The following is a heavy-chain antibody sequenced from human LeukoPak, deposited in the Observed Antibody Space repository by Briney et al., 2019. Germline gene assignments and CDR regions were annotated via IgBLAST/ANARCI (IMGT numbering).Heavy chain of an antibody. V-gene: IGHV3-48*04. D-gene: IGHD6-13*01. CDR3: ARVAAAGPPGGFDP. CDR2: ISSSSSTI. CDR1: GFTFSSYS. J-gene: IGHJ5*02. Sequence: GGSLRLSCAASGFTFSSYSMNWVRQAPGKGLEWVSYISSSSSTIYYADSVKGRFTISRDNAKNSLYLQMNSLRAEDTAVYYCARVAAAGPPGGFDPWGQGTLVTVSS.